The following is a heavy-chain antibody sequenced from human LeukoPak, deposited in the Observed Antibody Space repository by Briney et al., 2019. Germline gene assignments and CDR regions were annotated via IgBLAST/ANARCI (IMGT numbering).Heavy chain of an antibody. Sequence: GASVKVSCKASGGTFSSYAISWVRQAPGQGLEWMGGIIPIFGTEIYATKLQGRVPITADKSTITAYMELSSLRSEDTAVYYCAKGSFQLAEEVDWGQGTLVTVSS. CDR2: IIPIFGTE. V-gene: IGHV1-69*06. J-gene: IGHJ4*02. D-gene: IGHD6-6*01. CDR1: GGTFSSYA. CDR3: AKGSFQLAEEVD.